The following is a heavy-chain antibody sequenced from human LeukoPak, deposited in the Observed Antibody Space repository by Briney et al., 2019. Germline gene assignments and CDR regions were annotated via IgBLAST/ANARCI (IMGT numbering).Heavy chain of an antibody. CDR1: GGSFSGYY. Sequence: SETLSLTCAVYGGSFSGYYWSWIRQPPGKGLEWIGEINHSGSTNYNPSLKSRVTISVDTSKNQFSLKRSSVTAADTAVYYCAIAAAGTLDYWGQGTLVTVSS. CDR2: INHSGST. J-gene: IGHJ4*02. V-gene: IGHV4-34*01. D-gene: IGHD6-13*01. CDR3: AIAAAGTLDY.